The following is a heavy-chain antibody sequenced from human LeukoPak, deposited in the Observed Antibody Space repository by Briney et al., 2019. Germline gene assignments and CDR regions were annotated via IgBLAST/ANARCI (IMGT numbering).Heavy chain of an antibody. CDR1: GGSISSSSYY. CDR3: ARVGGGAFDHDPGTCYFDY. D-gene: IGHD3-3*01. Sequence: SETLSLTCTVSGGSISSSSYYWGWIRQPPGKGLEWIGSIYYSGSTYYNPSLKSRVTISVDTSKNQFSLKLSSVTAADTAVYYCARVGGGAFDHDPGTCYFDYWGQGTLVTVSS. V-gene: IGHV4-39*07. CDR2: IYYSGST. J-gene: IGHJ4*02.